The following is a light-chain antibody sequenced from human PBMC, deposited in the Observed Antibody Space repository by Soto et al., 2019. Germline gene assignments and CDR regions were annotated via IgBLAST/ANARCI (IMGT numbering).Light chain of an antibody. J-gene: IGKJ5*01. CDR1: QSIGTW. Sequence: DIQMTQSPSTLSASVGDRVTITCQASQSIGTWLAWYQHRPGKAPSLLIYDASTLRSGVPSRFSGSGSGTEFTLTISSLQADDFATYYCQQSDTYPLTFGQGTRLDIK. V-gene: IGKV1-5*01. CDR2: DAS. CDR3: QQSDTYPLT.